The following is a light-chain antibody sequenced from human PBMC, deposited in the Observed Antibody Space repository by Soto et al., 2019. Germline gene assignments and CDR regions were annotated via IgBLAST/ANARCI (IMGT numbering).Light chain of an antibody. V-gene: IGKV3-15*01. CDR2: GAS. J-gene: IGKJ1*01. CDR3: HQYDNWPLTWA. Sequence: EIVMTQSPTPLSLSLGKRVTLSCRPSQTISSNLAWYQHNPGQAPRLLIYGASTRATAIPARFSGSGSGTEFTLTISSLQSEDFGIYYCHQYDNWPLTWAFGQGTKVDIK. CDR1: QTISSN.